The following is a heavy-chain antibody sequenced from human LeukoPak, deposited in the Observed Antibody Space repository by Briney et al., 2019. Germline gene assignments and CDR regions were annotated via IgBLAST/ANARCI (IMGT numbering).Heavy chain of an antibody. CDR3: AKDSPLGYYDSSGYLDY. J-gene: IGHJ4*02. D-gene: IGHD3-22*01. V-gene: IGHV3-30-3*01. CDR2: ISYDGSNK. Sequence: GGSLRLSCAASGFTFSSYAMHWVRQAPGKGLEWVAVISYDGSNKYYADSVKGRFTISRDNSKNTLYLQMNSLRAEDTAVYYCAKDSPLGYYDSSGYLDYWGQGTLVTVSS. CDR1: GFTFSSYA.